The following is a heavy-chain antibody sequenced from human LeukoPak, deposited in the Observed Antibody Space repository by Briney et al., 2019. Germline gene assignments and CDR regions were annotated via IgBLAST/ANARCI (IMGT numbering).Heavy chain of an antibody. CDR1: GFTFSGSA. Sequence: GRSLKLSCAASGFTFSGSAMHWVRQASGEGLEWVGRIRSKANSYATAYAASVKGRFTISRDDSKNTAYLQMNSLKTEDTAVYYCTRHGTIYDSSGDSPSWGQGTLVTVSS. J-gene: IGHJ5*02. CDR2: IRSKANSYAT. V-gene: IGHV3-73*01. D-gene: IGHD3-22*01. CDR3: TRHGTIYDSSGDSPS.